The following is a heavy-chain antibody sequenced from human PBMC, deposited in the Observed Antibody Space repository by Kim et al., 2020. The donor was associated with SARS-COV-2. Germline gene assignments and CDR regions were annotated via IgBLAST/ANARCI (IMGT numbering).Heavy chain of an antibody. Sequence: GVSLRLSCAASGFTFSRYWMHWVRQTPEKGLVWVSRISTAGTTTTYADSVKGRFTISRDDAKNTLYLQMSSLRAEDTAIYYCVRSDYYDNSGYYYGQWGQGTLVTVSP. D-gene: IGHD3-22*01. CDR3: VRSDYYDNSGYYYGQ. V-gene: IGHV3-74*01. J-gene: IGHJ4*02. CDR2: ISTAGTTT. CDR1: GFTFSRYW.